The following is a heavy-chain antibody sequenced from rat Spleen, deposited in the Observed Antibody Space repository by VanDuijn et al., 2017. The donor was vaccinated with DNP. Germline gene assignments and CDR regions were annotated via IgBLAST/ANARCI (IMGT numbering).Heavy chain of an antibody. V-gene: IGHV5-31*01. CDR2: ISSNADNT. CDR1: GFIFSNYW. J-gene: IGHJ2*01. CDR3: AGRPPPTRGPFDY. Sequence: EVQLVESGGDLVQPGRSLKLSCVASGFIFSNYWMTWIRQAPGKGLEWVASISSNADNTYYSDSVKGRFTISRDNAKSTLYLQMDSLRSEDTATYYWAGRPPPTRGPFDYWGQGVTVTVSS. D-gene: IGHD1-4*01.